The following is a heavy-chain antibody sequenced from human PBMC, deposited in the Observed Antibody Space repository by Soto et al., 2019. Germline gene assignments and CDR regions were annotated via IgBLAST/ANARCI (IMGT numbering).Heavy chain of an antibody. CDR2: IYYSGST. J-gene: IGHJ6*02. V-gene: IGHV4-39*01. Sequence: SETLSLTCTVSGGSISSSSYYWVLIRQPPGKGLEWIGSIYYSGSTYYNPSLKSRVTISVDTSKNQFSLKLSPVTAADTAVYYCARGYSYGLINYYYGMDVWGQGTTVTVSS. CDR1: GGSISSSSYY. CDR3: ARGYSYGLINYYYGMDV. D-gene: IGHD5-18*01.